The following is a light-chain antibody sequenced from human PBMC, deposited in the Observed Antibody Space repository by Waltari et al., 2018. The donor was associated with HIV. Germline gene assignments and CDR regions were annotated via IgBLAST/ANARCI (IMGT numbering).Light chain of an antibody. CDR3: QQYGSSPYT. CDR1: QSVSSSY. CDR2: AAS. Sequence: EIVLTQSPGTLSLYPGERATLSCRASQSVSSSYLAWYQQEPGQAPRLLIYAASRRATGIPDRFSGSGSGTDFTLTISGLEPEDFAVYYCQQYGSSPYTFGQGTNLEIK. J-gene: IGKJ2*01. V-gene: IGKV3-20*01.